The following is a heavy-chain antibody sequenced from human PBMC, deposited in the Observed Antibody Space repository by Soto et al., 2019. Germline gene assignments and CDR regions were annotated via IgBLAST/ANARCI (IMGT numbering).Heavy chain of an antibody. J-gene: IGHJ6*02. Sequence: GGSLRLSCAASGFTFSSYGMHWVRQAPGKGLEWVAVIWYDGSNKYYADSVKGRFTISRDNSRDTLYLQMNSLRAEDTAVYYCARSTAGTLSAYYYYYGMDVWGQGTTVTVSS. CDR3: ARSTAGTLSAYYYYYGMDV. V-gene: IGHV3-33*01. D-gene: IGHD6-13*01. CDR2: IWYDGSNK. CDR1: GFTFSSYG.